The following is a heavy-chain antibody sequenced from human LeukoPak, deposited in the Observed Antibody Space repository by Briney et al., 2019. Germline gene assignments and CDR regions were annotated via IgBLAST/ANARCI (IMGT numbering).Heavy chain of an antibody. Sequence: ASVKVSCKASGYTFTSYGISWVRQAPGQGLGWMGWISAYNGNTNYAQKLQGRVTMTTDTSTSTAYMELRSLRSDDTAVYYCARGRTHYDFWSGYYTEFDYWGQGTLVTVSS. CDR3: ARGRTHYDFWSGYYTEFDY. D-gene: IGHD3-3*01. V-gene: IGHV1-18*01. J-gene: IGHJ4*02. CDR1: GYTFTSYG. CDR2: ISAYNGNT.